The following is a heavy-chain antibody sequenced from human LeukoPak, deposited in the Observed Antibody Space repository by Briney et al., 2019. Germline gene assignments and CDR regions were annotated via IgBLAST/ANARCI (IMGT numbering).Heavy chain of an antibody. J-gene: IGHJ3*02. V-gene: IGHV3-23*01. CDR3: AKGETITIFGVTPGAFDI. D-gene: IGHD3-3*01. Sequence: GGSLRLSCVASGFTFSSYAMSWVRQAPGKGLEWVSAISGSGGSTYYADSVKGRFTISRDNSKNTLYLQMNSLRAEDTAVYYCAKGETITIFGVTPGAFDIWGQGTMVTVSS. CDR1: GFTFSSYA. CDR2: ISGSGGST.